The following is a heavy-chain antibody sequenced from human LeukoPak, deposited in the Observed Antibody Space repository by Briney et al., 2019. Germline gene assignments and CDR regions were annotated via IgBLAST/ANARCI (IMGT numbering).Heavy chain of an antibody. J-gene: IGHJ4*02. CDR2: INQDGSVK. CDR1: GFTCSRSW. V-gene: IGHV3-7*01. CDR3: AKLLGDVTTFDY. Sequence: GGSLRLSCAASGFTCSRSWVIWVRQAPGKGLEWVASINQDGSVKHYMDSVKGRFTISRDNSNNSLFLQMNSLRAEDTAVYYCAKLLGDVTTFDYWGQGTLVTVSS. D-gene: IGHD3-16*01.